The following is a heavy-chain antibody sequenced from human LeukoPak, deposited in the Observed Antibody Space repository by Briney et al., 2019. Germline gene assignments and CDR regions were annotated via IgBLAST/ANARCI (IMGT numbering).Heavy chain of an antibody. CDR1: GYSISSGYY. CDR2: IYHSGST. Sequence: SETLSLTCAVSGYSISSGYYWGWIRQPPGKGLEWIGSIYHSGSTYYNPSLKSRVTIPVDTSKNQFSLKLSSVTAADTAVYYCARQEGSGSYYGINDAFDIWGQGTMVTVSS. D-gene: IGHD1-26*01. J-gene: IGHJ3*02. CDR3: ARQEGSGSYYGINDAFDI. V-gene: IGHV4-38-2*01.